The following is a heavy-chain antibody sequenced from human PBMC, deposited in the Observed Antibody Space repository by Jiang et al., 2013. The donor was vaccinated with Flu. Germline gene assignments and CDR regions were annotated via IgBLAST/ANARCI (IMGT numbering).Heavy chain of an antibody. Sequence: GAEVKKPGESLKISCKGSGYSFTNYWIGWVRQMPGKGLEWMGIIYPGDSDARYSPSFQGQVTISADKSTNTAYVQWTSLKASDTAMYYCASQTGARNSKTDDAYGIWGQGTMVTVSS. J-gene: IGHJ3*02. CDR2: IYPGDSDA. CDR3: ASQTGARNSKTDDAYGI. D-gene: IGHD2/OR15-2a*01. CDR1: GYSFTNYW. V-gene: IGHV5-51*03.